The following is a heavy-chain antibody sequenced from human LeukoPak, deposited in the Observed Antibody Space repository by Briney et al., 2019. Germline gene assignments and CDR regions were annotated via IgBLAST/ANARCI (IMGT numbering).Heavy chain of an antibody. V-gene: IGHV3-30-3*01. CDR3: AKGYCSSTSCPNWFDP. CDR2: ISYDGSNK. D-gene: IGHD2-2*01. CDR1: GFTFSSYA. Sequence: QPGRSLRLSCAASGFTFSSYAMHWVRQAPGKGLEWVAVISYDGSNKYYADSVKGRFTISRDNSKNTLYLQMNSLRAEDTAVYYCAKGYCSSTSCPNWFDPWGQGTLVTVSS. J-gene: IGHJ5*02.